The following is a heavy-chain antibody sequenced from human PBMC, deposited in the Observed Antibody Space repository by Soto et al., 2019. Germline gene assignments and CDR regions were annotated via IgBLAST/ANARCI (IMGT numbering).Heavy chain of an antibody. CDR1: GFTFSTYS. CDR2: ISSRSDI. V-gene: IGHV3-21*01. D-gene: IGHD2-2*02. Sequence: GGSLRLSCVGSGFTFSTYSINWVRQAPGKGLEWVSSISSRSDIYYADSVKCRFTISRDNAKNSVSLQMNSLRAEDTAVYYCAREYTAWPLAYGLDVWGQGTTVNVSS. J-gene: IGHJ6*02. CDR3: AREYTAWPLAYGLDV.